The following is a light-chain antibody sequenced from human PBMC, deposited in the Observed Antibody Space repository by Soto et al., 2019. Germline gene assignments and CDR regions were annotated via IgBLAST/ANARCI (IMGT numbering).Light chain of an antibody. CDR2: KAS. CDR3: QQYNRYSLT. V-gene: IGKV1-5*03. J-gene: IGKJ4*01. Sequence: DIQMTQSPSTLSASVGDRVTITCRASQSVSTWLAWYQQKPGRAPKPLIYKASTLESGVPSSFSGSGSGTEFTLTISSLQPDDSATYYCQQYNRYSLTFGGGTKVEIK. CDR1: QSVSTW.